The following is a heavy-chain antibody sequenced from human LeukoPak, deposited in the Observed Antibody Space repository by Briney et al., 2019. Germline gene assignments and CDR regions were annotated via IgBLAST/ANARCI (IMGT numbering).Heavy chain of an antibody. CDR2: IYYSGST. CDR1: GGSISSYY. V-gene: IGHV4-59*08. J-gene: IGHJ3*02. Sequence: SETLSLTCTVSGGSISSYYWSWIRQPPGKGLEWIGYIYYSGSTNYNPSLKSRVTISVDTSKNQFSLKLSSVTAADTAVYYCARPLYYYDSSGFDAFDIWGQGTMVTVSS. D-gene: IGHD3-22*01. CDR3: ARPLYYYDSSGFDAFDI.